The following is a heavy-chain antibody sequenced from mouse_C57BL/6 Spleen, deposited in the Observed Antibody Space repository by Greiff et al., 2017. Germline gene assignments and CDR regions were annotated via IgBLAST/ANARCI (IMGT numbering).Heavy chain of an antibody. CDR1: GFNIKNTY. D-gene: IGHD2-4*01. J-gene: IGHJ1*03. CDR3: ARCDYAGYFDV. CDR2: IDPATGNT. Sequence: EVQGVESVAELVRPGASVKLSCTASGFNIKNTYMHWVKQRPEQGLEWIGRIDPATGNTKYAPKFPGKATLTANTSSNTAYLQLSSLTSEDTASYYCARCDYAGYFDVWGTGTTVTVSS. V-gene: IGHV14-3*01.